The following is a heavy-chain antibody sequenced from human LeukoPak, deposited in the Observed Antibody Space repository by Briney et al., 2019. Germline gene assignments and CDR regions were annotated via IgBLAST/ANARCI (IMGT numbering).Heavy chain of an antibody. D-gene: IGHD6-19*01. CDR2: IKQDGSEK. CDR3: ARGPAVAPFSDFDY. CDR1: GFTFSSYW. V-gene: IGHV3-7*01. J-gene: IGHJ4*02. Sequence: SGGSLRLSCAASGFTFSSYWMSWVRQAPGKGLEWVANIKQDGSEKYYVDSVKGRFTISRDNAKNSLYLQMNSLGAEDTAVYYCARGPAVAPFSDFDYWGQGTLVTVSS.